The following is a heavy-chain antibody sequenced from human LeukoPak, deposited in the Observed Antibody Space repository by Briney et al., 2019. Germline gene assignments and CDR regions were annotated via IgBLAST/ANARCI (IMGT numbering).Heavy chain of an antibody. CDR2: INHSGST. Sequence: SETLPLTCAVYGGSFSGYYWSWIRQPPGKGLEWIGEINHSGSTNYNPSLKSRVTISVDTSKNQFSLKLSSVTAADTAVYYCARNSPYSSSWYRLDYWGQGTLVTVSS. CDR3: ARNSPYSSSWYRLDY. J-gene: IGHJ4*02. D-gene: IGHD6-13*01. V-gene: IGHV4-34*01. CDR1: GGSFSGYY.